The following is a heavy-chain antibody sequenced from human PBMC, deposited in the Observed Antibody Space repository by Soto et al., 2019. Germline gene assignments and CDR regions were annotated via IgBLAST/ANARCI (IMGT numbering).Heavy chain of an antibody. CDR2: MNPNSGNT. J-gene: IGHJ5*02. Sequence: ASVKVSCKASGYIFTSNDINWVRQATGQGLEWMGWMNPNSGNTGYAQKFQGRVTMTRNTSISTAYMELTSLKSEDTAVYYCARGRSGSPGWFDPWGQGTLVTSPQ. D-gene: IGHD1-26*01. CDR3: ARGRSGSPGWFDP. CDR1: GYIFTSND. V-gene: IGHV1-8*01.